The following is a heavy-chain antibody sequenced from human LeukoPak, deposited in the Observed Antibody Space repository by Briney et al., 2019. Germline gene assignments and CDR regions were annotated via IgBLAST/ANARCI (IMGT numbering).Heavy chain of an antibody. V-gene: IGHV4-39*01. CDR2: IYYSGST. CDR3: ARWRVKAFDM. D-gene: IGHD3-22*01. CDR1: GGSISSSSYD. J-gene: IGHJ3*02. Sequence: PSETLSLTCTVSGGSISSSSYDWDWIRQPPGKGLEWIGSIYYSGSTYYNPSLKSRVTISVDTSKNQFSLKLSSVTAADTAVYYCARWRVKAFDMWGQGTMVTVSS.